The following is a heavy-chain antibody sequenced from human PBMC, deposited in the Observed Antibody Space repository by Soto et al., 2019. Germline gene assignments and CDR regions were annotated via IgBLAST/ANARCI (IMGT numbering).Heavy chain of an antibody. CDR2: IYNSGST. CDR3: ARATGRGNWYHFDY. J-gene: IGHJ4*02. CDR1: GGSISSGHYY. V-gene: IGHV4-31*03. Sequence: QVQLQESGPGLVKPSQTLSLICTVSGGSISSGHYYWTWIRQHPGKGLEWIGYIYNSGSTYYNSPLESRVTISVDTSKNQFSLRLSSVTAADTAVYYCARATGRGNWYHFDYWGQGTLVTVSS. D-gene: IGHD6-13*01.